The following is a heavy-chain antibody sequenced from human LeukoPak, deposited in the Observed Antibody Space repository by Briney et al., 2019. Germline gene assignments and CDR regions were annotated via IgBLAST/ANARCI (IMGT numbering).Heavy chain of an antibody. V-gene: IGHV3-30*18. CDR3: AKDLMVRGPYYYGMDV. J-gene: IGHJ6*02. D-gene: IGHD3-10*01. CDR1: GFTFSSYG. CDR2: ISYDGSNK. Sequence: GGSLRLSCAASGFTFSSYGMHWVRQAPGKGLEWVAVISYDGSNKYYADSVKGRFTISRDNSKNTLYLQMNSLRAEDTAVYYCAKDLMVRGPYYYGMDVWGQGTTVTVSS.